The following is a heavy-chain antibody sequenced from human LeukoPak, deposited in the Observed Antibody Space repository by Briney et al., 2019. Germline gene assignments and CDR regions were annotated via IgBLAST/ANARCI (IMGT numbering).Heavy chain of an antibody. Sequence: GGSLRLSCAASGFTFSSYAMSWVRQAPGKGLEWVSAISGSGDSTYYADSVKGRFTISRDNSKNTLYLQMNSLRAEDTAVYYCAKKPHYGDYWYYYYMDVWGKGTTVTVSS. V-gene: IGHV3-23*01. CDR3: AKKPHYGDYWYYYYMDV. CDR2: ISGSGDST. D-gene: IGHD4-17*01. J-gene: IGHJ6*03. CDR1: GFTFSSYA.